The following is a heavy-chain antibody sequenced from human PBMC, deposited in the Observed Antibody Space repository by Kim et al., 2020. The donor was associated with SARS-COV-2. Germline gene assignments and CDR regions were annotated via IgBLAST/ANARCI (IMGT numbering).Heavy chain of an antibody. CDR2: ISGSGST. V-gene: IGHV3-23*01. J-gene: IGHJ6*02. D-gene: IGHD3-10*01. CDR1: GFTFSSYA. CDR3: AKVGSIWFFGLDV. Sequence: GGSLRLSCVASGFTFSSYAMSWVRQAPGKGLEWVSAISGSGSTYYADSVKGRHNIPRDNSKHTLYLHVSSVRADDTAVYYCAKVGSIWFFGLDVWGQGTTVSVSS.